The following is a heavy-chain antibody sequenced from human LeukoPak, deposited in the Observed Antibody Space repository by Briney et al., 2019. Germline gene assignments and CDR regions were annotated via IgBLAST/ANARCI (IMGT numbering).Heavy chain of an antibody. CDR1: GGSFSGYY. D-gene: IGHD2-15*01. J-gene: IGHJ4*02. CDR2: INHSGST. CDR3: ARGGYCSGGSCYPLDY. V-gene: IGHV4-34*01. Sequence: SETLSLTCAVYGGSFSGYYWSWIRQPPGKGLEWIGEINHSGSTNYNPSLKSRVTISVETSKNQFSLKLSSVTAADTAVYYCARGGYCSGGSCYPLDYWGQGTLVTVSS.